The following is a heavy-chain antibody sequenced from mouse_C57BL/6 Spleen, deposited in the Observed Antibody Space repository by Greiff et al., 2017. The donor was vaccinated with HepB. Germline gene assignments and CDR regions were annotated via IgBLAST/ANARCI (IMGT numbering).Heavy chain of an antibody. V-gene: IGHV1-61*01. J-gene: IGHJ2*01. CDR3: ARHDEYFDY. D-gene: IGHD2-12*01. CDR2: IYPSDSET. Sequence: QVQLQPPGAELVRPGSSVKLSCKASGYTFTSYWMDWVKQRPGQGLEWIGNIYPSDSETHYNQKFKDKATLTVDKSSSTAYMQLSSLTSDDSAVYYCARHDEYFDYWGQGTTLTVSS. CDR1: GYTFTSYW.